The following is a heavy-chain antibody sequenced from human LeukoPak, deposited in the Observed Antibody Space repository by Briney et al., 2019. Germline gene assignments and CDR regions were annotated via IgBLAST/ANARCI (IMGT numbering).Heavy chain of an antibody. J-gene: IGHJ4*02. D-gene: IGHD5-24*01. V-gene: IGHV3-72*01. CDR2: IREKPHSYST. Sequence: GGSLRLSCAASGFTFDDYAMHWVRQAPGKGLEWVARIREKPHSYSTEYAASVKGRFTISRDDSKNSLYLQMSSLKTEDTAVYYCARGFRYGSNWGFDYWGQGTLVTVSS. CDR3: ARGFRYGSNWGFDY. CDR1: GFTFDDYA.